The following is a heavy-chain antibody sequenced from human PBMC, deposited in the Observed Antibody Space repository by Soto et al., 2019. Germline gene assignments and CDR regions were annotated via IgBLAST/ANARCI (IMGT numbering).Heavy chain of an antibody. CDR3: ARDRKGYGDVWGGFDY. D-gene: IGHD4-17*01. J-gene: IGHJ4*02. Sequence: EVQLVESGGGLVQPGGSLRLSCAASGFTFSSYSMNWVRQAPGKGLEWVSYISSSSSTIYYADSVKGRFTISRDNAKNSVYLQMHRLRDEDTAVYYCARDRKGYGDVWGGFDYWGQGTMGTVSS. V-gene: IGHV3-48*02. CDR1: GFTFSSYS. CDR2: ISSSSSTI.